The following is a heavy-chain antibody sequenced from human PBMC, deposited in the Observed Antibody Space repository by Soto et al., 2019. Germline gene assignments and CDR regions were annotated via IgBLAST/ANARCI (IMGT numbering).Heavy chain of an antibody. V-gene: IGHV2-5*02. D-gene: IGHD3-22*01. Sequence: GSGPTLVNPTQSLTLTCTFSGFSLSTSGVGVGWIRQSPGEAPEWLAVIYWDDDKRYSPSLRTRLTINKDTSNNQVVLTLTNTDPVDTATYYCALLTYYYDSSGYYSSAEYFQHWGQGTLVTVSS. CDR3: ALLTYYYDSSGYYSSAEYFQH. CDR1: GFSLSTSGVG. CDR2: IYWDDDK. J-gene: IGHJ1*01.